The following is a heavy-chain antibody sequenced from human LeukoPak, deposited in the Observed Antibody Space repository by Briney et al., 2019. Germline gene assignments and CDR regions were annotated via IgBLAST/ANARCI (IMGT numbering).Heavy chain of an antibody. CDR1: GLTFSNNA. CDR2: ISGSGGDT. Sequence: GGSLRLSCAASGLTFSNNAMTWVRQAPGTGLERVSSISGSGGDTYYADSVQGRFAISRDNSRTTLYLQMNSLRAEDTAIYYCASGFDSVVVGLYNWLDSWGQGTLVTVSS. J-gene: IGHJ5*01. CDR3: ASGFDSVVVGLYNWLDS. V-gene: IGHV3-23*01. D-gene: IGHD2-15*01.